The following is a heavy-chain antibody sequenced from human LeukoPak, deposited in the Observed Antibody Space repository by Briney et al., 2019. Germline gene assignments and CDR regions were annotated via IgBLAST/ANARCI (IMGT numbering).Heavy chain of an antibody. V-gene: IGHV1-2*02. J-gene: IGHJ6*03. D-gene: IGHD3-10*01. CDR2: INPKTGAT. CDR3: ARNHLYYYYYMDV. CDR1: GYTFTGYY. Sequence: ASVMVSCKASGYTFTGYYIHWVRQAPGQGLEWMGWINPKTGATNYALRFQGSVTMTRDTSINTAYMEVSRLTSDDTAVYFCARNHLYYYYYMDVWGQGTTVTVSS.